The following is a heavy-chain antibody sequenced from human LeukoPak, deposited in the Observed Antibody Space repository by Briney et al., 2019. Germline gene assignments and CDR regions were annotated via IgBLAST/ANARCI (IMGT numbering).Heavy chain of an antibody. CDR2: INHSGST. D-gene: IGHD6-19*01. Sequence: SETLSLTCAVYGGSFSGYYWSWIRQPPGKGLEWIGEINHSGSTNYNPSLKSRVTISVDTSKNQFSLKLSSVTAADTAVYYCARERVRHSSGWPSVVTAFDYWGQGTLVTVSS. J-gene: IGHJ4*02. V-gene: IGHV4-34*01. CDR3: ARERVRHSSGWPSVVTAFDY. CDR1: GGSFSGYY.